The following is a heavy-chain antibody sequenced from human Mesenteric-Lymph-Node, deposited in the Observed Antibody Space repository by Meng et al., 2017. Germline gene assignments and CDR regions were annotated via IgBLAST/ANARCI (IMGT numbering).Heavy chain of an antibody. D-gene: IGHD4-23*01. CDR1: GGTFSSYA. CDR3: ATPHYGGNSDPFDY. J-gene: IGHJ4*02. Sequence: SVKVSCKASGGTFSSYAISWVRQAPGQGLEWMGGIIPIFGTANYAQKFQGRVTITADKSTSTAYMELSSLRSEDTAVYYCATPHYGGNSDPFDYWGQGTLVTVSS. V-gene: IGHV1-69*06. CDR2: IIPIFGTA.